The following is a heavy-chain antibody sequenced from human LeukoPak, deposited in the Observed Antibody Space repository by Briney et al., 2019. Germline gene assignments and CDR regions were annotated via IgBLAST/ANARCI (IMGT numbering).Heavy chain of an antibody. Sequence: GGSLRLSCAASGFTFSSYAMNWVRQAPGKGLEWVSYISSSGSTIYYTDSVKGRFTISRDSANNSLYLQMNSLRAEDTAVYYCARDNYYGSGSYDYWGQGTLVTVSS. V-gene: IGHV3-48*03. CDR2: ISSSGSTI. CDR3: ARDNYYGSGSYDY. J-gene: IGHJ4*02. D-gene: IGHD3-10*01. CDR1: GFTFSSYA.